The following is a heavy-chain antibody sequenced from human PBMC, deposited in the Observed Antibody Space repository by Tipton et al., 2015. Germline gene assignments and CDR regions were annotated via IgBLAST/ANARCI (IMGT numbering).Heavy chain of an antibody. CDR1: GGSISSINW. V-gene: IGHV4-4*02. J-gene: IGHJ4*02. CDR2: IYHSGSP. CDR3: AREGWDSDSSGYDY. Sequence: TLSLTCAVSGGSISSINWWSWVRQPPGKGLEWIGEIYHSGSPNYNPSLNSRVTMSVDRSKNQFSLQLSSVTAADTAVYYCAREGWDSDSSGYDYWGQGTLVTVSS. D-gene: IGHD3-22*01.